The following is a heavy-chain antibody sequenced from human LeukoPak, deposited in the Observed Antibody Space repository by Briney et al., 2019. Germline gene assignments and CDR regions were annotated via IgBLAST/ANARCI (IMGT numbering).Heavy chain of an antibody. J-gene: IGHJ4*02. Sequence: PSETLSLTCTVSGGSVSSSSYYWGWIRQPPGKGLEWIGSIYYSGSTYYNPSLKSRVTISVDTSKNQFSLKLGSVTAADTAVYYCARLEVRIFGVIDWGQGTLVTVSS. D-gene: IGHD3-3*01. CDR2: IYYSGST. CDR3: ARLEVRIFGVID. CDR1: GGSVSSSSYY. V-gene: IGHV4-39*01.